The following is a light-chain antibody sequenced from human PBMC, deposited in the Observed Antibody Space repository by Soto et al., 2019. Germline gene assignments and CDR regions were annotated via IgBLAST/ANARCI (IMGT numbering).Light chain of an antibody. CDR3: HQYGSSPPYS. J-gene: IGKJ2*03. V-gene: IGKV3-20*01. CDR2: GAS. Sequence: ETVLTQCPDTLSLSPGERATLSCRATQNVARSNLAWYQHRPGQAPRLLISGASTRAADTPDRFSGSGSGAQFTLTISRLEPEDFAVYYCHQYGSSPPYSFGQGTRLEI. CDR1: QNVARSN.